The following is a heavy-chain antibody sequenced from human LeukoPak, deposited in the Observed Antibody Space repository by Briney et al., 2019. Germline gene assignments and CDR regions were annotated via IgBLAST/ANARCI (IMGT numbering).Heavy chain of an antibody. J-gene: IGHJ4*02. Sequence: PGGSLRLSCAASGFTVSSNYMSWVRQAPGKGLEWVSVIYSGGSTYYADSVKGRFTISRDNSKNTLYLQMNSLRVEDTAMYYCARDAAVAGRGYYFDYWGQGTLVTVSS. CDR1: GFTVSSNY. CDR2: IYSGGST. CDR3: ARDAAVAGRGYYFDY. V-gene: IGHV3-66*01. D-gene: IGHD6-19*01.